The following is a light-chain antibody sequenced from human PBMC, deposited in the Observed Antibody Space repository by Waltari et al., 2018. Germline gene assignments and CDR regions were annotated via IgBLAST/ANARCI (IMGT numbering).Light chain of an antibody. V-gene: IGKV3-20*01. J-gene: IGKJ1*01. CDR1: QSIGKY. CDR3: QNHERLPAT. CDR2: AAS. Sequence: EIVLTQSPGTLSLSPGERATLSCRASQSIGKYLVWYQQKPGQAPRLLTNAASSRATGVPDRFSGSGSGTDFSLTISRLEPEDFAVYYCQNHERLPATFGQGTKVEIK.